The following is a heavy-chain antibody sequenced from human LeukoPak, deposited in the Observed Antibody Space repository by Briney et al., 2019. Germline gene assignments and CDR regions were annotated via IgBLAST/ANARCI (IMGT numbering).Heavy chain of an antibody. J-gene: IGHJ4*02. CDR2: ISSSSSYI. Sequence: GGSLRLSCAASGFTFSSYSMNWVRQAPGKGLEWVSSISSSSSYIYYADSVKGRFTISRDNAENSLYLQMNSLRAEDTAVYYCAAAGHSSGRQGYWGQGTLVTVSS. CDR3: AAAGHSSGRQGY. V-gene: IGHV3-21*01. CDR1: GFTFSSYS. D-gene: IGHD3-22*01.